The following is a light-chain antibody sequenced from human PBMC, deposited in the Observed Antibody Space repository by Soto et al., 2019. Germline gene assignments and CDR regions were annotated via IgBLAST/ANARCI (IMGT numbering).Light chain of an antibody. CDR1: GGDVGGYNF. Sequence: QSALTQPRSVSGSPGQSVTISCTGAGGDVGGYNFVSWYQQHPGKAPTLMIFDVSQRPSGVPDRFSGSKSGNTASLTISGLQAEDEADYYCCSYGGSYTWVFGGGTKLTVL. V-gene: IGLV2-11*01. CDR2: DVS. CDR3: CSYGGSYTWV. J-gene: IGLJ3*02.